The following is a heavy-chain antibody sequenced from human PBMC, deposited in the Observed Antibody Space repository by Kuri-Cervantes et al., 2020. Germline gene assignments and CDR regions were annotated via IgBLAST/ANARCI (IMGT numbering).Heavy chain of an antibody. CDR1: GFTFSDYY. Sequence: GGSLRLSCAASGFTFSDYYMSWIHQAPGKGLEWVSYISSSGSTIYYTDSVKGRFTISRDNAKNSLYLQMNSLRAEDTAVYYCARVAVDFWSGINYYYYGMDVWGQGTTVTVSS. J-gene: IGHJ6*02. CDR3: ARVAVDFWSGINYYYYGMDV. CDR2: ISSSGSTI. V-gene: IGHV3-11*01. D-gene: IGHD3-3*01.